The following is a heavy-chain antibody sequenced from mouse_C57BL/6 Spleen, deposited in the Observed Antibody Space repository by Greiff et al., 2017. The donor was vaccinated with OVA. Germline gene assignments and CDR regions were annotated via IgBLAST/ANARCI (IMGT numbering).Heavy chain of an antibody. D-gene: IGHD1-1*01. Sequence: QVQLQQPGAELVMPGASVKLSCKASGYTFTSYWMHWVKQRPGQGLEWIGEIDPSDSYTNYNQKFKGKSTLTVDKSSSTAYMQLSSLTSEDSAVYDCARFSYGSGNWYFEVWGTGTTVTVAS. J-gene: IGHJ1*03. CDR2: IDPSDSYT. CDR3: ARFSYGSGNWYFEV. V-gene: IGHV1-69*01. CDR1: GYTFTSYW.